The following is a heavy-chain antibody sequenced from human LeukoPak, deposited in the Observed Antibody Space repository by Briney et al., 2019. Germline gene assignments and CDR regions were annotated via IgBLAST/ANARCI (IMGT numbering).Heavy chain of an antibody. CDR1: GYSFPSYW. Sequence: GESLKISCKGSGYSFPSYWIGWVRQMPGKGLEWMGIIYPGDSDTRYSPSFQGQVTISADKSISTAYLQWSSLKASDTAMYYCARYLDSSGYYDAFDIWGQGTMVTVSS. CDR2: IYPGDSDT. V-gene: IGHV5-51*01. D-gene: IGHD3-22*01. CDR3: ARYLDSSGYYDAFDI. J-gene: IGHJ3*02.